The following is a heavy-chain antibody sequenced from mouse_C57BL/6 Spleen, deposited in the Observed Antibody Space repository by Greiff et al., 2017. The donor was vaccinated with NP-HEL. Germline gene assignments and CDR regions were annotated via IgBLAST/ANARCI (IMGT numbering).Heavy chain of an antibody. Sequence: QVQLKESGPGLVQPSQSLSITCTVSGFSLTSYGVHWVRQPPGKGLEWLGVIGSGGSTDYNADFLSSMSISTENSKSHVFYKQHSMQADDTAMYYCSKDAEYYGSSLCSMDVWGTGTSVTVSS. J-gene: IGHJ1*03. CDR1: GFSLTSYG. D-gene: IGHD1-1*01. CDR3: SKDAEYYGSSLCSMDV. V-gene: IGHV2-4*01. CDR2: IGSGGST.